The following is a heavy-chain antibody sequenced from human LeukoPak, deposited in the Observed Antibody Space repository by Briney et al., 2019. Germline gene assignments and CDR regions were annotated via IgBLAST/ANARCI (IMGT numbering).Heavy chain of an antibody. J-gene: IGHJ4*02. CDR2: IYSSGTI. CDR1: SGSISSYY. V-gene: IGHV4-59*08. D-gene: IGHD1-26*01. Sequence: SETLSLTCTVSSGSISSYYWSWIRQPPGKGLEWLGYIYSSGTINFNPSLKSRLTMSVDTSKNQFSLKLSSVTAADTAVYYCARHSGSYYYADYWGQGTLVTVSS. CDR3: ARHSGSYYYADY.